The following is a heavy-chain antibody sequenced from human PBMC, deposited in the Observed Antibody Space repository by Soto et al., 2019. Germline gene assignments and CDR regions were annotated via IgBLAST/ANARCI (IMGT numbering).Heavy chain of an antibody. J-gene: IGHJ6*02. Sequence: SVKVSFKASGYTFTCYYMHWVRQAPGQGLEWMGWINPNSGGTNYAQKFQGWVTMTRDTSISTAYMELSRLRSDDTAVYYCARGRQGITIFGVVIPPEGMDVWGQGTTVTVSS. CDR2: INPNSGGT. CDR1: GYTFTCYY. D-gene: IGHD3-3*01. V-gene: IGHV1-2*04. CDR3: ARGRQGITIFGVVIPPEGMDV.